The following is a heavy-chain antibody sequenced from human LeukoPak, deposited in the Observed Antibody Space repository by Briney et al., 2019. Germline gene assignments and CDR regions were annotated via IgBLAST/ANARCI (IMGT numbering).Heavy chain of an antibody. D-gene: IGHD4-11*01. CDR2: IWSDGSNR. CDR1: GFIYSHYG. CDR3: ARDAQRGFDYSNSLKY. J-gene: IGHJ4*01. Sequence: GRSLRLSCAASGFIYSHYGMHWVRQAPGKGLEWVAVIWSDGSNRFYAGSVKGRFTISRDNSQNTLLLQMNSLRAEDTAMYYCARDAQRGFDYSNSLKYWGHGTLVTVSS. V-gene: IGHV3-33*01.